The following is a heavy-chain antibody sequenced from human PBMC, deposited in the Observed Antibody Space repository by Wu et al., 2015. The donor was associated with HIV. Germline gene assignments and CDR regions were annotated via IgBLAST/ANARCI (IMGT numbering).Heavy chain of an antibody. CDR2: IIPIFGTA. J-gene: IGHJ1*01. D-gene: IGHD6-13*01. Sequence: QVQLVQSGAEVKKPGSSVKVSCKASGGTFNSYAITWVRQAPGQGLEWMGGIIPIFGTANSAQKFQGRVTITTDESTTTAYMELNSLRSEDTAVYYCASFSSSREVYFQHWGQGHPGPPSPQ. CDR3: ASFSSSREVYFQH. CDR1: GGTFNSYA. V-gene: IGHV1-69*05.